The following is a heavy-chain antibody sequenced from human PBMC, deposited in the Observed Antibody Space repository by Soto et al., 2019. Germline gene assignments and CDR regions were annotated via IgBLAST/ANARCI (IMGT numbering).Heavy chain of an antibody. CDR2: IYYSGSP. CDR1: GGSISSSSYY. V-gene: IGHV4-39*01. Sequence: QLQLQESGPGLVKPSETLSLTCTVSGGSISSSSYYWGWIRQPPGKGLEWIGSIYYSGSPYYNPSLKSRVTISVDTSKHQFSLKLSSVTAADTAVYYCARQSRVNYYYYYMDVWGRGTTVTVSS. J-gene: IGHJ6*03. D-gene: IGHD3-22*01. CDR3: ARQSRVNYYYYYMDV.